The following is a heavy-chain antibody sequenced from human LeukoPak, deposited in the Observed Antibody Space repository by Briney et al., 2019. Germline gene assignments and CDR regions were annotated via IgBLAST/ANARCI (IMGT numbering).Heavy chain of an antibody. J-gene: IGHJ4*02. Sequence: GGSLRLSCTASGFTFGDYAMSWVRQAPGKGLEWVGFIRSKAYGGTTEYAASVKGRFTISRDDSKSIAYLQMSSLKTEDTAVYYCTRYDFWSGYPLDWGQGTLVTVSS. CDR1: GFTFGDYA. CDR2: IRSKAYGGTT. D-gene: IGHD3-3*01. V-gene: IGHV3-49*04. CDR3: TRYDFWSGYPLD.